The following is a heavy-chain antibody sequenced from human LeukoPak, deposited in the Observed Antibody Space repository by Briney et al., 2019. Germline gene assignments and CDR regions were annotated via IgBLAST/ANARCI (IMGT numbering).Heavy chain of an antibody. V-gene: IGHV1-18*01. D-gene: IGHD6-19*01. CDR2: INPYNGNT. J-gene: IGHJ4*01. Sequence: ASVKVSCKASGYSFTSYGITWVRQAPGQGLEWMGWINPYNGNTNYAQKLQGRVTMTTDTSTSTPYMDLRSLRSDDTAVYYCARERSGWFFSNWGQGTLVTVSS. CDR1: GYSFTSYG. CDR3: ARERSGWFFSN.